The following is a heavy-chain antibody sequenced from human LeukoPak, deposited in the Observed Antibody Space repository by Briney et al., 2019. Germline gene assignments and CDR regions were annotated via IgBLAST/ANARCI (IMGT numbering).Heavy chain of an antibody. V-gene: IGHV3-7*01. CDR3: ARDLIGDVGYSYGYMWFDP. D-gene: IGHD5-18*01. CDR1: GFTFSSYW. Sequence: GGSLRLSCAASGFTFSSYWMSWVRQAPGKGLEWVANIKQDGSEKYYVDSVKGRFTISRDNAKNSLYLQMNSLRAEDTAVYYCARDLIGDVGYSYGYMWFDPWGQGTLVTVSS. CDR2: IKQDGSEK. J-gene: IGHJ5*02.